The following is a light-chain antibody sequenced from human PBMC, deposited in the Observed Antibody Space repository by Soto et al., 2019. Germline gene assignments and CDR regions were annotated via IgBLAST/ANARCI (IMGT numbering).Light chain of an antibody. Sequence: QSALTQPASVSGSPGQSITISCTGTSSDVGGYNYVSWYQQHPGKAPKLMIYEVSNRPSGVSNHFSGSKSGNTASLTISGLQAEDEGDYYCSSYTSSSTLVFGTGTKVTVL. V-gene: IGLV2-14*01. CDR2: EVS. J-gene: IGLJ1*01. CDR1: SSDVGGYNY. CDR3: SSYTSSSTLV.